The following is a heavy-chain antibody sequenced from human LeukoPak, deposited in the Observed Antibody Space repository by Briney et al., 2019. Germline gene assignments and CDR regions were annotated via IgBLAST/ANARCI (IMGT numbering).Heavy chain of an antibody. Sequence: PSETLSLTCAVYGGSFSGYYWSWIRQPPGKGLEWIGEIYHSGSTNYNPSLKSRVTISVDKSKNQFSLKLSSVTAADTAVYYCARGVRSGSYLYYYYYYMDVWGKGTTVTVSS. J-gene: IGHJ6*03. D-gene: IGHD1-26*01. CDR3: ARGVRSGSYLYYYYYYMDV. CDR2: IYHSGST. V-gene: IGHV4-34*01. CDR1: GGSFSGYY.